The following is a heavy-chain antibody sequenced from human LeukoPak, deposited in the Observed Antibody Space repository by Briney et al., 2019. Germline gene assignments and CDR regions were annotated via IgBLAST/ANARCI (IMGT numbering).Heavy chain of an antibody. D-gene: IGHD6-6*01. J-gene: IGHJ4*02. CDR2: IYYSGST. Sequence: PSETLSLTCTVSGGSISSSSYYWGWIRQPPGKGLEWIGSIYYSGSTYYNPSLKSRVTISVDTSKNQFSLKLSSVTAADTAVYYCARGCWQLAEEVYWGQGTLVTVSS. CDR1: GGSISSSSYY. V-gene: IGHV4-39*07. CDR3: ARGCWQLAEEVY.